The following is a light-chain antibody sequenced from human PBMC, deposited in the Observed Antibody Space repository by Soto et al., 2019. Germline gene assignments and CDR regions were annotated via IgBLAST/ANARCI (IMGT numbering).Light chain of an antibody. CDR2: NVY. CDR1: SSDVGAYNF. V-gene: IGLV2-14*03. Sequence: QSALTQPASVSGSPGQSITISCTGTSSDVGAYNFVSWPQQHPGKAPKLMIYNVYDRPSGISYRFSGSKSGNTASLTISGLQGEDEADYYCSAYTVSRTYVFGTGSKLTVL. CDR3: SAYTVSRTYV. J-gene: IGLJ1*01.